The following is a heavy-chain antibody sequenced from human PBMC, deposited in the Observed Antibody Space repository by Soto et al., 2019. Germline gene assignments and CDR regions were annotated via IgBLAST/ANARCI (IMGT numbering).Heavy chain of an antibody. D-gene: IGHD3-10*01. J-gene: IGHJ5*02. CDR1: CGSVSSGSYY. CDR3: ARGSRLLWFGELLFSGPWWFDH. V-gene: IGHV4-61*01. CDR2: IYYSGST. Sequence: PSETLSLTCTVSCGSVSSGSYYWSWIRQPPGKGLEWIGYIYYSGSTNYNPSLKSRVTISVDTSKNQFSLKLSSVTAADTAVYYCARGSRLLWFGELLFSGPWWFDHWGQGTLVTVSS.